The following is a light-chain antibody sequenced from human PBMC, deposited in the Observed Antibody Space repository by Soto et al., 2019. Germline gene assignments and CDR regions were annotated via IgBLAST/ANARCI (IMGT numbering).Light chain of an antibody. V-gene: IGKV1-39*01. CDR1: QNIDNY. J-gene: IGKJ1*01. CDR2: AAS. CDR3: LQTYSFPQT. Sequence: DIQVTQSPSSLSASVGDIVTITCRASQNIDNYLHWYQQKPGRAPKLLIYAASSLRSGVPSRFSGSGSATDFTFTISSLQPEDFATYYCLQTYSFPQTFGQGTKVDI.